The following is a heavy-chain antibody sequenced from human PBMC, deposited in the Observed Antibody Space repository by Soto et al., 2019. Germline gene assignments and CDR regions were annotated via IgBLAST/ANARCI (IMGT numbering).Heavy chain of an antibody. V-gene: IGHV3-33*08. CDR2: MWYDGSNK. CDR3: ASDSAGKTDLGLRGASDI. D-gene: IGHD3-10*01. J-gene: IGHJ3*02. Sequence: QLVESGGGLVQPGGSLRLSCEASGFTFSDHGMHWVRQAPGKRLEWVAVMWYDGSNKYYADSVKGRFSISRDNSKNTLYLHMSSLRGEDTAVYYCASDSAGKTDLGLRGASDIWCQGTMITVSS. CDR1: GFTFSDHG.